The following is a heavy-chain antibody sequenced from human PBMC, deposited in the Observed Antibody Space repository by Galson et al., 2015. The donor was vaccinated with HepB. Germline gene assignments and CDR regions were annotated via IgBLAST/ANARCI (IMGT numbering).Heavy chain of an antibody. CDR1: GFTFSSYW. D-gene: IGHD6-19*01. J-gene: IGHJ4*02. V-gene: IGHV3-74*01. CDR3: ARDSSGWYYFDY. CDR2: INSDGSST. Sequence: SLRLSCAASGFTFSSYWMHWVRQAPGKGLVWVSRINSDGSSTSYADSVKGRFTISRDNAKNTLYLQMNSLRAEDTAVYYCARDSSGWYYFDYWGQGTLVTVSP.